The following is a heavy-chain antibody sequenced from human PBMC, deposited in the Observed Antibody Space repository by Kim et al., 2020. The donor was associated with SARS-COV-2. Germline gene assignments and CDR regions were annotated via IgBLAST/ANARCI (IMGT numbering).Heavy chain of an antibody. V-gene: IGHV4-34*01. D-gene: IGHD6-13*01. CDR3: ARGRSSSWYDY. CDR2: T. J-gene: IGHJ4*02. Sequence: TNYNPSLKSRVTISVDTSKNQFSLKRSSVTAAETAVYYCARGRSSSWYDYWGQGTLVTVSS.